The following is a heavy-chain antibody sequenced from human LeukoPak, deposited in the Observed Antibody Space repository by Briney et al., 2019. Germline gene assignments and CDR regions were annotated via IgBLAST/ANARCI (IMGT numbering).Heavy chain of an antibody. CDR3: ARALSDYYDSSGYYPS. V-gene: IGHV4-34*01. CDR1: GGSFSGYY. CDR2: INHGGST. D-gene: IGHD3-22*01. J-gene: IGHJ5*02. Sequence: SETLSLTCAGYGGSFSGYYWSWIRQPPGKGLEWIGEINHGGSTNYNPSLKSRVTISVDTSKNQSSLKLSSVTAADTAVYYCARALSDYYDSSGYYPSWGQGTLVTVSS.